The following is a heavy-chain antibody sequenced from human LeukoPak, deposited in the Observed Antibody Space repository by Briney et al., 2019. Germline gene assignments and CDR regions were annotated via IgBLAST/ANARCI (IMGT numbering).Heavy chain of an antibody. CDR1: GYTFTSYG. CDR2: ISAYNGNT. V-gene: IGHV1-18*01. CDR3: ARDLNTFFGEFGPGPLGAFDI. D-gene: IGHD3-10*01. Sequence: ASVKVSCKASGYTFTSYGISWVRQAPGQGLEWMGWISAYNGNTNYAQKLQGRVTMTTDTSTSTAYMELRSLRSDDTAVYYCARDLNTFFGEFGPGPLGAFDIWGQGTMVTVSS. J-gene: IGHJ3*02.